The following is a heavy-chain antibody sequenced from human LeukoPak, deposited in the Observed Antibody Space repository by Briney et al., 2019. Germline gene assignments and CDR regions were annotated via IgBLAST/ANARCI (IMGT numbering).Heavy chain of an antibody. J-gene: IGHJ3*02. D-gene: IGHD2-2*01. V-gene: IGHV3-9*01. CDR2: ISWKRYSI. CDR3: AKDIAPYCRSTSCPGAFDI. Sequence: GRSLRLSCVASGFIFDEYAMHWVRQAAAKGVEWVSVISWKRYSIGYADSVKGRFTISRDNAQNSLYLQMHSVRAEATALYSCAKDIAPYCRSTSCPGAFDIWGQGTMVTVSS. CDR1: GFIFDEYA.